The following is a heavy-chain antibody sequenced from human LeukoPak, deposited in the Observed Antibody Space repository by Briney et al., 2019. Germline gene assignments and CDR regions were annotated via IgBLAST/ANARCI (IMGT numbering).Heavy chain of an antibody. Sequence: GGTLRLSCAASGFTFSSYGMSWVRQAPGKGLEWVSAISGSGGSTYYADSVKGRFTISRDNSKNTLYLQMNSLRAEDTAVYYCANKDGYNFFDYWGQGTLVTVSS. CDR2: ISGSGGST. V-gene: IGHV3-23*01. CDR1: GFTFSSYG. J-gene: IGHJ4*02. CDR3: ANKDGYNFFDY. D-gene: IGHD5-24*01.